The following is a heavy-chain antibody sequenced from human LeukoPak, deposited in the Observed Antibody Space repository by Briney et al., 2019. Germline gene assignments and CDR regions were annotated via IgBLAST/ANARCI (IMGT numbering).Heavy chain of an antibody. V-gene: IGHV3-74*01. D-gene: IGHD3-3*01. J-gene: IGHJ4*02. Sequence: PGGSLRLSCAASGFTFSSYWMHWVRQAPGKGLVWVSRINSDGSSTSYADSVKGRLTISRDNAKNTLYLQMNSLRAEDTAVYYCASGKWSGYLNYFDYWGQGTLVTVSS. CDR3: ASGKWSGYLNYFDY. CDR1: GFTFSSYW. CDR2: INSDGSST.